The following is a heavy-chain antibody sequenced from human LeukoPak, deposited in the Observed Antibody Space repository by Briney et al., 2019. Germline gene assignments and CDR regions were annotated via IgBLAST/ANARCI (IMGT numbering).Heavy chain of an antibody. CDR3: ARDEIPSGT. V-gene: IGHV3-23*01. CDR1: GFTFSSYA. CDR2: ISGSGRNT. D-gene: IGHD6-25*01. Sequence: GRSLRLSCAASGFTFSSYAMHWVRQTPGKGLEWVSAISGSGRNTYYADSVKGRFTISRDNSRSTVDLQMNSLRVEDTGIYYCARDEIPSGTWGQGTMVIVSS. J-gene: IGHJ3*01.